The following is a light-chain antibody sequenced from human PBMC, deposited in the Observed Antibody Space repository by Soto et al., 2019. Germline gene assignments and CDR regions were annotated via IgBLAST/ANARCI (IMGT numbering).Light chain of an antibody. V-gene: IGKV3-15*01. CDR1: QDISSA. J-gene: IGKJ1*01. CDR2: DAS. CDR3: QQYGDRPRT. Sequence: EVVLTQSPATLSVSPGDRATLSCRASQDISSAVAWYHQRSGQAPRLLIFDASIRVPTTPARFSGSVSGTEFTLTISSLESEDFAVYFCQQYGDRPRTFGQGTKVDIK.